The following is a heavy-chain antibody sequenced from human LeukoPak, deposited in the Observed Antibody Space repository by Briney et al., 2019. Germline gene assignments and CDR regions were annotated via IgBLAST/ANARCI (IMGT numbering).Heavy chain of an antibody. CDR2: INPSGGST. CDR1: GYTYTSYY. V-gene: IGHV1-46*01. D-gene: IGHD3-22*01. Sequence: GASVKVSCKASGYTYTSYYMHWVRQAPGQGLEWMGIINPSGGSTSYAQKFQGRVTMTRDTSTSTVYMELSSLRSEDTAVYYCAREAEVVVLDYWGQGTLVTVSS. CDR3: AREAEVVVLDY. J-gene: IGHJ4*02.